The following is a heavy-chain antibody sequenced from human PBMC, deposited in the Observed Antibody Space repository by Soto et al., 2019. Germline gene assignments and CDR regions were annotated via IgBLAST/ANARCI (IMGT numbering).Heavy chain of an antibody. D-gene: IGHD3-10*01. Sequence: GGSLRLSCVGSGFNFRPYAMSWVRQAPGKGLDWVSGISSSGDRTYYADSVKGRFTISRDNSKNTLYLQMNSLRAEDTAVYYCAREDVWFGELFSYYYYYMDVWGKGTTVTVSS. CDR1: GFNFRPYA. CDR3: AREDVWFGELFSYYYYYMDV. J-gene: IGHJ6*03. CDR2: ISSSGDRT. V-gene: IGHV3-23*01.